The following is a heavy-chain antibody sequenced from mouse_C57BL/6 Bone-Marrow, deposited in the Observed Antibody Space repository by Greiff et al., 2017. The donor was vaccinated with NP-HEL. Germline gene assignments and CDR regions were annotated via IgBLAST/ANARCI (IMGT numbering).Heavy chain of an antibody. J-gene: IGHJ4*01. D-gene: IGHD1-1*01. CDR1: GFTFSDYY. V-gene: IGHV5-12*01. CDR3: ARRRNYVYAMDY. CDR2: ISNGGGST. Sequence: EVQLVESGGGLVQPGGSLKLSCAASGFTFSDYYMYWVRQTPEKRLEWVAYISNGGGSTYYPDTVKGRFTISRDNAKNTLYLQMSRLKSEDTAMYYCARRRNYVYAMDYWGQGTSVTVSS.